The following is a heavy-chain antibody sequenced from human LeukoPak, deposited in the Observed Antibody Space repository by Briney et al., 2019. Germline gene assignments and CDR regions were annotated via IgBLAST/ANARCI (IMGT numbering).Heavy chain of an antibody. Sequence: ASVKVSCKTSGYNFTTYDINWVRQVLGQGPEWMGWMNPYTGSAAFPPKFQNRVTMTRDTSTNTAYMELNSLTSDDTAIYYCVRGTRRFRTADHESRGYFPADYWGQGTLITAST. CDR2: MNPYTGSA. V-gene: IGHV1-8*01. D-gene: IGHD3-22*01. J-gene: IGHJ4*02. CDR1: GYNFTTYD. CDR3: VRGTRRFRTADHESRGYFPADY.